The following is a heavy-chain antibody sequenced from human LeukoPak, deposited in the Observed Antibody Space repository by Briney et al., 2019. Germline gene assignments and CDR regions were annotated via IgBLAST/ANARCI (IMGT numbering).Heavy chain of an antibody. D-gene: IGHD1-7*01. CDR2: INHSGST. Sequence: TPSETLSLTCAVYGGSFSGYYWSWIRQPPGKGLEWIGEINHSGSTNYNPSLKSRVTISVDTSKNQFSLKLSSVTAADTAVYYCARGGRKYNWNSEDAFDIWGQGTMVTVSS. J-gene: IGHJ3*02. CDR3: ARGGRKYNWNSEDAFDI. V-gene: IGHV4-34*01. CDR1: GGSFSGYY.